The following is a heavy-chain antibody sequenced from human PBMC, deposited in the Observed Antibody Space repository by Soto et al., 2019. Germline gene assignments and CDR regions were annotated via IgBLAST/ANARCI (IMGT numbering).Heavy chain of an antibody. CDR1: GGTFSSYA. J-gene: IGHJ4*02. Sequence: SVKVSGKASGGTFSSYAISWVRQAPGQGLEWMGGIIPIFGTANYAQKFQGRVTITADKSTSTAYMELRSLRSEDTAVYYCAKTGRTGSNYDSSGLPGNYWGQGTLVTVSS. V-gene: IGHV1-69*06. CDR2: IIPIFGTA. CDR3: AKTGRTGSNYDSSGLPGNY. D-gene: IGHD3-22*01.